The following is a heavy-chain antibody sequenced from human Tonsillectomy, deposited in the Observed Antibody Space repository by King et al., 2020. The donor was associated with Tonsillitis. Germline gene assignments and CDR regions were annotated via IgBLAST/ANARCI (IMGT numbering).Heavy chain of an antibody. Sequence: VQLVESGGGVVQPGRSLRLSCAASGFDFSDYGMHWVRQAPGKGLEWVAVISFDGSNKYYTDSVKGRFTISRDNSKNTLYLQMSSLRIEDTALYYCTSQVTECGRGQGALVTVSS. CDR1: GFDFSDYG. CDR2: ISFDGSNK. D-gene: IGHD2-21*01. V-gene: IGHV3-30*03. CDR3: TSQVTECG. J-gene: IGHJ4*02.